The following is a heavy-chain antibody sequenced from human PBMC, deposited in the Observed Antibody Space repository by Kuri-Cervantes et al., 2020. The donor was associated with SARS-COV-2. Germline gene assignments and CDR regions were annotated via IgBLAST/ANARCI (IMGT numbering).Heavy chain of an antibody. Sequence: ASVKVSCKASGYTFTSYGISWVRQAPGQGLEWMGWISAYNGNTNYAQKFQGRVTITADKSTSTAYMERSSLRSEDTAVYYCARVSCGGDCYGGIDYWGQGTLVTVSS. J-gene: IGHJ4*02. D-gene: IGHD2-21*02. V-gene: IGHV1-18*01. CDR2: ISAYNGNT. CDR1: GYTFTSYG. CDR3: ARVSCGGDCYGGIDY.